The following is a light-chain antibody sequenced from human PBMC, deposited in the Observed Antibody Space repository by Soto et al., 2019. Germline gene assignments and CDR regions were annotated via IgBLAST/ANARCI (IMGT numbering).Light chain of an antibody. CDR2: DAS. V-gene: IGKV1-33*01. CDR3: QHYATIPYS. Sequence: DIQMTQSPSSLSASVGDRVTITCQASQDISNYLNWYQKKPGKAPKLLIYDASNLETGVPSRFSGSGSETYFSLTISSLQPEDIATYFCQHYATIPYSFGQATKLEIK. J-gene: IGKJ2*03. CDR1: QDISNY.